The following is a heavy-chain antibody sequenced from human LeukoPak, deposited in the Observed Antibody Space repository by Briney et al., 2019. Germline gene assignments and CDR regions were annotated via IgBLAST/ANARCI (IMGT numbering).Heavy chain of an antibody. Sequence: GASVKVSCKASGGTFSSYAISWVRQAPGQGLEWMGGIIPIFGTANYAQKFQGRVTITTDESTSTAYMELSSLRSEDTAVYYCASQVYSNYGPTSDYWGQGTLVTVSS. D-gene: IGHD4-11*01. CDR3: ASQVYSNYGPTSDY. CDR1: GGTFSSYA. J-gene: IGHJ4*02. V-gene: IGHV1-69*05. CDR2: IIPIFGTA.